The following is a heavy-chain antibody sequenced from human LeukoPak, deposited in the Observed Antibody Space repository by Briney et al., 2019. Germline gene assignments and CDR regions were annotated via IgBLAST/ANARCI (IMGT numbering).Heavy chain of an antibody. CDR1: GYRFTTYW. D-gene: IGHD3-10*01. J-gene: IGHJ3*02. CDR3: ARPQGSYYDAFDI. Sequence: LGESLKISCKGSGYRFTTYWIGWVRQMPGKGLEWMGIIYPADSETKYSPSFQGQVTMSADRSINTAYLQWSNLKASDTAIYFCARPQGSYYDAFDIWGQGTVVTVSS. V-gene: IGHV5-51*01. CDR2: IYPADSET.